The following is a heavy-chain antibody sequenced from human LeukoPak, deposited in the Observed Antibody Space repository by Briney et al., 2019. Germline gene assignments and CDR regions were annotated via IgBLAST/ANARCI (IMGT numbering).Heavy chain of an antibody. J-gene: IGHJ3*02. Sequence: PSETLSLTCAVYGGSFSGYYWSWIRQPPGKGLEWIGEINHSGSTNYNPSLKSRVTISVDTSKNQFSLKLSSVTAADTAVYYCARFSRPAITMIVVEPLDAFDIWGQGTMVTVSS. CDR3: ARFSRPAITMIVVEPLDAFDI. CDR1: GGSFSGYY. CDR2: INHSGST. V-gene: IGHV4-34*01. D-gene: IGHD3-22*01.